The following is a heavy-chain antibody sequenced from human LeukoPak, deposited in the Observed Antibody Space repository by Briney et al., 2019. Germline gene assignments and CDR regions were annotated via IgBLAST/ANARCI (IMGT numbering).Heavy chain of an antibody. CDR3: ARESQLWSGSPHFDC. D-gene: IGHD3-3*01. V-gene: IGHV4-31*03. J-gene: IGHJ4*02. CDR2: IYYSGST. Sequence: PSQTLSLTCTVSGGSISSGGYYWSWIRQHPGKGLEWIGYIYYSGSTYCNPSLKSRVTISVDTSKNQFSLKLSSVSAADTAVYYCARESQLWSGSPHFDCWGQGTLVTVSS. CDR1: GGSISSGGYY.